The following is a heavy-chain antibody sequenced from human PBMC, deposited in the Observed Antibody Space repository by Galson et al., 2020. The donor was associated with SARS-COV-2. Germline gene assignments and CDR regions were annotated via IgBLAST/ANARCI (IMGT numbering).Heavy chain of an antibody. J-gene: IGHJ4*02. CDR1: GDSISSGGYS. Sequence: ASETLSLTCTVSGDSISSGGYSWTWVRQFPGKGLEWIGYIDYSGSTSYNPSLQSRLTLSLDTSKNQFSLRLNSVTAAATAVYYCARETGRMQLWLRAGRFDYWGQGTLVTVSS. V-gene: IGHV4-31*03. CDR3: ARETGRMQLWLRAGRFDY. CDR2: IDYSGST. D-gene: IGHD5-18*01.